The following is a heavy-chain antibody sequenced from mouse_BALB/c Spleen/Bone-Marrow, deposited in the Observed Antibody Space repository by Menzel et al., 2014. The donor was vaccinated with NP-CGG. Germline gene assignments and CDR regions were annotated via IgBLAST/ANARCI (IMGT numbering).Heavy chain of an antibody. J-gene: IGHJ3*01. V-gene: IGHV1S126*01. CDR1: GYSFTSYW. CDR3: ASPSDGNPFAY. CDR2: IDPSDSET. D-gene: IGHD2-1*01. Sequence: VQRVESGPQLVRPGASVKISCKASGYSFTSYWMHWVKQRPGQGLEWIGVIDPSDSETRLNQKFKDKATLTVDKSSSTAYMQLSSPTSEDSAVYYCASPSDGNPFAYWGQGTLVTVSA.